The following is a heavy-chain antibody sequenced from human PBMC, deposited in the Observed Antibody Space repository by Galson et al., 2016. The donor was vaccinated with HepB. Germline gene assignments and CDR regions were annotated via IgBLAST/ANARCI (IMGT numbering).Heavy chain of an antibody. CDR3: ARQHWSGPDY. CDR2: IHTDGKI. Sequence: TLSLTCTVSGVSMNSGNYFWTWIRQPAGKGLAWIARIHTDGKIAYNPTVKSRVTILLDTYKSQFSLNLSSVTAAATAVYYCARQHWSGPDYWGQGTLVTVSS. V-gene: IGHV4-61*02. J-gene: IGHJ4*02. CDR1: GVSMNSGNYF.